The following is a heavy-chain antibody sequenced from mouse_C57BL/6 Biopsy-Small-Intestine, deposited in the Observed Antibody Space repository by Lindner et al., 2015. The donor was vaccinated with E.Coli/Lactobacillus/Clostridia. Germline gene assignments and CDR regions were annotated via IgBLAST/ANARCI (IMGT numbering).Heavy chain of an antibody. J-gene: IGHJ4*01. CDR1: GYSFTRYY. CDR2: ISPSGDRT. V-gene: IGHV1-64*01. D-gene: IGHD2-4*01. CDR3: ARGPDHYYDFWSGCFGY. Sequence: SVKVSCKGSGYSFTRYYMHWVRQAPGQGLEWMGIISPSGDRTSYAQKFQGRVTMTMDTSTSTAYMELSSLSSEDTAMYYCARGPDHYYDFWSGCFGYWGQGTLVTVSS.